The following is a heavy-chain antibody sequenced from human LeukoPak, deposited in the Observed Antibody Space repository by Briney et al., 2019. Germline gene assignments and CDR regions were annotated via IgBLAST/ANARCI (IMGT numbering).Heavy chain of an antibody. Sequence: GGSLRLSCAASGFTFSTYAMHWVRHAPGKGLEWVAVISYDGSNKDYADSVKGRFTISRDNSKNTLYLQMNSLRAEDTAVYYCATGSGGPNIVVPPAAIHDYWGQGTLVTVAS. V-gene: IGHV3-30-3*01. J-gene: IGHJ4*02. CDR1: GFTFSTYA. CDR2: ISYDGSNK. CDR3: ATGSGGPNIVVPPAAIHDY. D-gene: IGHD2-2*01.